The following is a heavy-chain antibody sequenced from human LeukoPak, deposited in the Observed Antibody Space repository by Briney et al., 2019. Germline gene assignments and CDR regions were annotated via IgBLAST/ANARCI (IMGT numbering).Heavy chain of an antibody. CDR3: AKDSRGVAGTGLFDY. Sequence: GGSLRLSCAASGFTLDAYAMPWARQSPGKGLEWASGISWNSGSIGYADSVKGRFTISRDNAKNSLYLQMNSLRAEDTALYYCAKDSRGVAGTGLFDYWGQGTLVTVSS. CDR1: GFTLDAYA. D-gene: IGHD6-19*01. CDR2: ISWNSGSI. V-gene: IGHV3-9*01. J-gene: IGHJ4*02.